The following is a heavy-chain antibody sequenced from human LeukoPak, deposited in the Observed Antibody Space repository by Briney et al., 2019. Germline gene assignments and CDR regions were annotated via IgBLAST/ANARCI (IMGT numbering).Heavy chain of an antibody. J-gene: IGHJ4*02. V-gene: IGHV4-39*01. Sequence: SETLSLTCTVSGGSISSSSYYWGWIRQPPGKGLEWIGSIYYSGSTYYNPSLKSRVTISVDTSKNQFSLKLSSVTAADTAVYFCARHPALVLRGGVFDYWGQGTLVTVSS. CDR2: IYYSGST. D-gene: IGHD6-13*01. CDR1: GGSISSSSYY. CDR3: ARHPALVLRGGVFDY.